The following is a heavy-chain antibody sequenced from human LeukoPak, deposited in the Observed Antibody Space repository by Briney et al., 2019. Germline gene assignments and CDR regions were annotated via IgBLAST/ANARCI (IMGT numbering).Heavy chain of an antibody. CDR1: GYSFTSYW. CDR3: ARLGGTGLGYYYMDV. Sequence: GESLKISRKGPGYSFTSYWNGWVRQIPGKGLEWMGIIYPGGSDTRYSPSFQGQVTISADKSISTAYPQWSSLKASDTAMYYCARLGGTGLGYYYMDVWGKGTTVTVSS. CDR2: IYPGGSDT. D-gene: IGHD3-10*01. V-gene: IGHV5-51*01. J-gene: IGHJ6*03.